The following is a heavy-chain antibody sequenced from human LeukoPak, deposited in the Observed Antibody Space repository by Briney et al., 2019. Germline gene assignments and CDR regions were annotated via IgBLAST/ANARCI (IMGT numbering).Heavy chain of an antibody. CDR1: GYSFTNYG. Sequence: GASVKVSCKTSGYSFTNYGITWVRQAPGQGLEWMGWISGYNSKPFYAQNFQGRVTMTTDTSTTTAYMELTSLRSDDTAVYYCARAGIVATILLNWFDPWGQGTLVTVSS. CDR3: ARAGIVATILLNWFDP. D-gene: IGHD5-12*01. V-gene: IGHV1-18*01. CDR2: ISGYNSKP. J-gene: IGHJ5*02.